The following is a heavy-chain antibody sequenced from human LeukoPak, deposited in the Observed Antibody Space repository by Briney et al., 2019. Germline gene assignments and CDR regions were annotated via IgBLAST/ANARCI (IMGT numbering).Heavy chain of an antibody. Sequence: GGSLRLSCEASGFSFSAYTMDWVRQAPGKGLEWISYISLSGSITYYADSVKGRFTISRDNSKNTLYLQMNSLRAEDTAVYYCARTSGTYYYYGMDVWGQGTTVTVSS. V-gene: IGHV3-23*01. CDR1: GFSFSAYT. CDR3: ARTSGTYYYYGMDV. J-gene: IGHJ6*02. CDR2: ISLSGSIT. D-gene: IGHD6-6*01.